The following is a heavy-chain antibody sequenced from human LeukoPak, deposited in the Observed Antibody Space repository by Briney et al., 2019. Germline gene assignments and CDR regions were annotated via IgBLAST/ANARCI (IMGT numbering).Heavy chain of an antibody. CDR2: IYYSGST. J-gene: IGHJ4*02. V-gene: IGHV4-59*01. CDR3: ARVDCSGGSCYPFDY. D-gene: IGHD2-15*01. CDR1: GGSISSYY. Sequence: SETLSLTCTVSGGSISSYYWSWIRQPPGKGLGWIGYIYYSGSTNYNPSLKSRVTISVDTSKNQFSLKLSSVTAADTAVYYCARVDCSGGSCYPFDYWGQGTLVTVSS.